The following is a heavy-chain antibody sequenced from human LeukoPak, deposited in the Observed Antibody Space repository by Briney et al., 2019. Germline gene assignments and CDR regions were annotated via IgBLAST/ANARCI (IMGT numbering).Heavy chain of an antibody. CDR2: INTNTGNP. D-gene: IGHD2-2*01. CDR1: GYTFTSYA. J-gene: IGHJ6*02. CDR3: ARVYCSSTSCLSDYYYYGMDV. Sequence: ASVKVSCKASGYTFTSYAMNWVRQAPGQGLEWMGWINTNTGNPTYAQGFTGRFVFSLDTSVSTAYLQISSLKAEDTAVYYCARVYCSSTSCLSDYYYYGMDVWGQGTTVTVSS. V-gene: IGHV7-4-1*02.